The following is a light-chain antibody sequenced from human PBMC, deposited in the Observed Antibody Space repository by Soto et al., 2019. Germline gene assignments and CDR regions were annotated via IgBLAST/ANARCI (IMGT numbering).Light chain of an antibody. V-gene: IGKV3-20*01. CDR1: QTVRNNY. CDR2: DGS. CDR3: REFSGCPLT. Sequence: EFVLTQSRGTLFLSPEERAPXPCGASQTVRNNYLAWYEQKPGHAPRVLIYDGSIRAAGIPDRFSGGRSGTDFTLTISRLVPADFAVYYCREFSGCPLTFGGGTKVDIK. J-gene: IGKJ4*01.